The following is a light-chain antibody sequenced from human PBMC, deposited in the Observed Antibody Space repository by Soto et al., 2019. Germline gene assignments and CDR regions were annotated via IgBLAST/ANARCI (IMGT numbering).Light chain of an antibody. J-gene: IGKJ1*01. V-gene: IGKV1-5*01. CDR1: QSISSW. Sequence: EIQMTQSPSTLSASVGDRFTITCRASQSISSWLAWYQQKPGKAPNLLIYDASSLESGVPSRFSGSGSGTEFTLTISSLQPDDFATYYCQQYNSLWTFGQGTKVDIK. CDR3: QQYNSLWT. CDR2: DAS.